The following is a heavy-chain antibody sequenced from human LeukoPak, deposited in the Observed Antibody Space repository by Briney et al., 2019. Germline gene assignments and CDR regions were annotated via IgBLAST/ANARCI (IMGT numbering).Heavy chain of an antibody. J-gene: IGHJ4*02. CDR2: IYSGGST. Sequence: GGSLRLSCAVSGFTVSSNYMSWVRQAPGKGLEWVSVIYSGGSTYYADSVRGRFTISRGNSKNTLYLQMNSLRAEDTAVYYCARPPDFDYWGQGTLVTVSS. CDR1: GFTVSSNY. CDR3: ARPPDFDY. V-gene: IGHV3-66*01.